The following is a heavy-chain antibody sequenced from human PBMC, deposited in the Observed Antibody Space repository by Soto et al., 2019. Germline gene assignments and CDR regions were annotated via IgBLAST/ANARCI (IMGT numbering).Heavy chain of an antibody. CDR3: ARRYYYGSGSYYRYYYYYMEV. V-gene: IGHV4-34*01. J-gene: IGHJ6*03. CDR1: GGSFSGYY. D-gene: IGHD3-10*01. CDR2: INHSGST. Sequence: SETLSLTCAVYGGSFSGYYWSWIRQPPGKGLEWIGEINHSGSTNYNPSLKSRVTISVDTSKNQFSLKLSSVTAADTAVYYCARRYYYGSGSYYRYYYYYMEVWGKGTTVTVFS.